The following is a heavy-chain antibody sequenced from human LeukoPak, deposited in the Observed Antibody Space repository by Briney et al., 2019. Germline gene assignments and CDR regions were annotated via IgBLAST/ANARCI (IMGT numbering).Heavy chain of an antibody. Sequence: ASVTVSCKASGYTFTNYYMHWVRQAPGQGLEWLGIINPSGGSTSYAQKYQGRVTMTRDTSTTTVYMELSSLRSEDTAVYYCAGVVWNYYDSSGYGAFDIWGQGTMVTVSS. CDR2: INPSGGST. D-gene: IGHD3-22*01. CDR1: GYTFTNYY. V-gene: IGHV1-46*01. J-gene: IGHJ3*02. CDR3: AGVVWNYYDSSGYGAFDI.